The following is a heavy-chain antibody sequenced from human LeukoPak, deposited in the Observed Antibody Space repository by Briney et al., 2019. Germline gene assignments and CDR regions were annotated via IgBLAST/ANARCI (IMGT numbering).Heavy chain of an antibody. CDR2: IYYSGST. D-gene: IGHD6-13*01. CDR1: GGSISSSSYY. J-gene: IGHJ5*02. Sequence: SETLSLTCTVSGGSISSSSYYWGWIRQPPGKGLEWIGSIYYSGSTNYNPSLKSRVTISVDKSKNQFSLKLSSVTAADTAVYYCARGYSSSWYFNWFDPWGQGTLVTVSS. V-gene: IGHV4-39*07. CDR3: ARGYSSSWYFNWFDP.